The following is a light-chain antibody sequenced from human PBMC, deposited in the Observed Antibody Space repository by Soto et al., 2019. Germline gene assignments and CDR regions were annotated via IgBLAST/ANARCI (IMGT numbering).Light chain of an antibody. CDR3: QHYDNLPIYT. Sequence: DIPMTQSPSSLSASVGDRVRITCQASQDISNYLNWYQQKPGKAPKLLIYDASIFETGVPSRFSGSGSGTDFTFTISSLQPEDIATYYCQHYDNLPIYTFGQGTKLEIK. CDR2: DAS. V-gene: IGKV1-33*01. CDR1: QDISNY. J-gene: IGKJ2*01.